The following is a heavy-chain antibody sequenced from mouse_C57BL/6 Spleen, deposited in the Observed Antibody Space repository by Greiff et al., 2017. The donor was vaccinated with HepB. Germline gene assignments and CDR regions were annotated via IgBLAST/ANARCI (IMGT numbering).Heavy chain of an antibody. CDR1: GFTFSSYA. J-gene: IGHJ2*01. CDR2: ISDGGSYT. V-gene: IGHV5-4*01. D-gene: IGHD2-3*01. CDR3: ARVHDGLDY. Sequence: EVHLVESGGGLVKPGGSLKLSCAASGFTFSSYAMSWVRQTPEKRLEWVATISDGGSYTYYPDNVKGRFTISRDNAKNNLYLQMSHLKSEDTAMYYCARVHDGLDYWGRGTTLTVSS.